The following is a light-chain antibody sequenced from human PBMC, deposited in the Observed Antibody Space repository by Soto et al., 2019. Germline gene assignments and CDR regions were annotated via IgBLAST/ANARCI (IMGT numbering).Light chain of an antibody. J-gene: IGKJ4*01. CDR1: RSVSSN. Sequence: EIVLTQSPATLSLSPGERATLSCRASRSVSSNLAWYQQKPGQAPRLLIYEASNRATGIPARFSGSGSGTDFTLTISSPEPEDFAVSYWQQRTGTRPLTFGGGTKVEIK. CDR3: QQRTGTRPLT. V-gene: IGKV3-11*01. CDR2: EAS.